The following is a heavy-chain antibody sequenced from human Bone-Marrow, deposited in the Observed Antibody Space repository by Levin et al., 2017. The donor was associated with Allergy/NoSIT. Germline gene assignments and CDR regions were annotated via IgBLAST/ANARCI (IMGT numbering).Heavy chain of an antibody. CDR2: IKSKADGETT. Sequence: GESLKISCAATGFSFSNAWMNWVRQAPGKGLEWVGRIKSKADGETTDYAAPVKGRFALLRDDSKGTLYLQMNSLKTEDTAVYYCASDEACKGDACYSYTWMGHWGQGTLVTVSS. D-gene: IGHD2-21*02. V-gene: IGHV3-15*01. J-gene: IGHJ5*02. CDR1: GFSFSNAW. CDR3: ASDEACKGDACYSYTWMGH.